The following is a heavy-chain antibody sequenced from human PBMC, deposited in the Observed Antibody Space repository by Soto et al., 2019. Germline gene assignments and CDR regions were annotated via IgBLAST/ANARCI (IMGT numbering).Heavy chain of an antibody. CDR1: GYSFTSYW. CDR2: IYPGDSDT. CDR3: ARRGLRYFDWLLSSPDDAFDI. V-gene: IGHV5-51*01. Sequence: GESLKISCKGSGYSFTSYWIGWVRQMPGKGLEWMGIIYPGDSDTRYSPSFQGQVTISADKSISTAYLQWSSLKASDTAMYYCARRGLRYFDWLLSSPDDAFDIWGQGTMVTVSS. D-gene: IGHD3-9*01. J-gene: IGHJ3*02.